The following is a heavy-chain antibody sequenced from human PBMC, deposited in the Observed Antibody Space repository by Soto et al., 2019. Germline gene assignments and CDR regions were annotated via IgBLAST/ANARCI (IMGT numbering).Heavy chain of an antibody. D-gene: IGHD5-12*01. J-gene: IGHJ4*02. CDR2: ISPSSGNI. Sequence: GGSLRLSCAASGFTFSSYSMNWVRQAPGKGLEWVSYISPSSGNIHYAESVKGRFTISRDNAKNSLYLHMDSLRGEDTAVYYCARAAYNSGPGYWGQGT. CDR3: ARAAYNSGPGY. CDR1: GFTFSSYS. V-gene: IGHV3-48*01.